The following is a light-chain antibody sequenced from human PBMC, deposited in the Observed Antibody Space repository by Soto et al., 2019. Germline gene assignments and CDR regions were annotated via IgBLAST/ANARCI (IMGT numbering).Light chain of an antibody. CDR3: SSYTTSNTQV. J-gene: IGLJ3*02. V-gene: IGLV2-14*01. CDR2: DVS. Sequence: QSALTQPASVSGSPGQSITISCTGTSSDVGTYNYVSWYQHRPGKAPKLMIYDVSYRPSGVSNRFSGSKSANAASLTISGLHDEDEADYYCSSYTTSNTQVFGGGTKVTVL. CDR1: SSDVGTYNY.